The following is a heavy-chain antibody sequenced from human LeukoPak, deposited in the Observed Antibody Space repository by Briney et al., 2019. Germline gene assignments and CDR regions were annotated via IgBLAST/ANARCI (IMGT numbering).Heavy chain of an antibody. J-gene: IGHJ4*02. Sequence: GGSLRLSCAASGFTFSSYSMNWVRQAPGKGLEWVSYISSSSSTILYADSVKGRFTISRDNDKNSLYLQMNSLRDEYTAVYYCATDHSNWGSDDYWGQGTLVTVSS. CDR3: ATDHSNWGSDDY. V-gene: IGHV3-48*02. D-gene: IGHD7-27*01. CDR1: GFTFSSYS. CDR2: ISSSSSTI.